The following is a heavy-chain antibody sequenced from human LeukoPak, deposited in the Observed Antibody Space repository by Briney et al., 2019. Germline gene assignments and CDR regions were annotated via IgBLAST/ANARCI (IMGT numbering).Heavy chain of an antibody. D-gene: IGHD3-10*01. CDR1: GITLSNYG. V-gene: IGHV3-23*01. CDR2: ISDSGGST. CDR3: ARRGVVIRVTLVGFHKEAFYFDS. J-gene: IGHJ4*02. Sequence: QTGGSLRLSCAVSGITLSNYGMSWVRQAPGRGLEWVAGISDSGGSTNYADSVKGRFTISRDNPKNTLYLQMNSLRAEDTAVYFCARRGVVIRVTLVGFHKEAFYFDSWGQGALVTVSS.